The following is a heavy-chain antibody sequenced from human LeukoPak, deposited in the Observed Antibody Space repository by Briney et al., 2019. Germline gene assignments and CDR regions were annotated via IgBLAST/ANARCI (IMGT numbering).Heavy chain of an antibody. CDR2: ISYDGSNK. CDR1: GFTFSSYG. V-gene: IGHV3-30*03. CDR3: ARNYLPAGTYYYYYGMDV. D-gene: IGHD2-2*01. J-gene: IGHJ6*02. Sequence: GRSLRLSCAASGFTFSSYGMHWVRQAPGKGLEWVAVISYDGSNKYYADSVKGRFTISRDNSKNTLYLQMNSLRAEDTAVYYCARNYLPAGTYYYYYGMDVWGQGTTVTVSS.